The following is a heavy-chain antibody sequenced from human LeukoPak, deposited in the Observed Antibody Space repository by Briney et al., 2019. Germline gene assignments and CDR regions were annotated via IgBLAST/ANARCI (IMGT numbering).Heavy chain of an antibody. J-gene: IGHJ4*02. CDR3: ARVGYYYDSSGSDFDY. CDR2: IYYSGST. D-gene: IGHD3-22*01. V-gene: IGHV4-30-4*01. Sequence: SETLSLTCTVSGGSISSGDYYWSWIRQPPGKGLEWIGYIYYSGSTYYNPSLKSRVTISVDTSKNQFSLKLSPVTAADTAVYYCARVGYYYDSSGSDFDYWGQGTLVTVSS. CDR1: GGSISSGDYY.